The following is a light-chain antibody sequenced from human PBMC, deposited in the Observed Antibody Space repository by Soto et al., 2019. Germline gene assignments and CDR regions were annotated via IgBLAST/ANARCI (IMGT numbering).Light chain of an antibody. CDR2: TAS. Sequence: DVQMTQSPSSLSASVGDRVNITCRASRGISTWLAWYQQKPGKAPKLLIYTASTLQSGVPSRFSGSGSGTDFTLTINSLQPEDFATYYCQQSHSFPALSLGGGTKVEIK. V-gene: IGKV1D-12*01. CDR3: QQSHSFPALS. CDR1: RGISTW. J-gene: IGKJ4*01.